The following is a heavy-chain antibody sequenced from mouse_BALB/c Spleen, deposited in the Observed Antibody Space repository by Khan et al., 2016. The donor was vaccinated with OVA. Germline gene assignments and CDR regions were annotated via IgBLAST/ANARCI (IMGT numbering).Heavy chain of an antibody. CDR1: GYTFTSYW. J-gene: IGHJ4*01. Sequence: DLVKPGTSVKLSCKASGYTFTSYWINWIKQRPGQGLEWIGCIGPGSSKTYYNEMFKGKAALTVDTSTTTAYIQFSSLSSEDSAVYFCASENYYGRTYYAMDYWGQGTSVTVSS. CDR3: ASENYYGRTYYAMDY. CDR2: IGPGSSKT. D-gene: IGHD1-1*01. V-gene: IGHV1S41*01.